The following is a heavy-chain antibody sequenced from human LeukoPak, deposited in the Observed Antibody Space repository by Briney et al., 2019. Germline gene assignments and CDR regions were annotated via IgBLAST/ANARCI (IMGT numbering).Heavy chain of an antibody. CDR1: GYTFSNYW. Sequence: GESLKISCKVSGYTFSNYWIAWVRQMPGKGLGWMGIIYLGDSDTRYSPSFQGQVTMSADKSISTAYLQWSSLKASDTAMYYCARRRDYYDSSPNYHDYWGQGTLVTVSS. V-gene: IGHV5-51*01. CDR3: ARRRDYYDSSPNYHDY. CDR2: IYLGDSDT. D-gene: IGHD3-22*01. J-gene: IGHJ4*02.